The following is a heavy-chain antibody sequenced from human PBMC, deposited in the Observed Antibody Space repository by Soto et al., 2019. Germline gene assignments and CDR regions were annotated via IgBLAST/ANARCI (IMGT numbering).Heavy chain of an antibody. D-gene: IGHD1-26*01. V-gene: IGHV3-72*01. CDR2: IKNKANSYTT. Sequence: EVQLVESGGGLVQPGGSLRLSCAASGFTFSAHYMDWVRQAPGKGLEWVGRIKNKANSYTTEYAASVGGRFTISSEDSHTPLSLQMNSLKTEDTAVYYCARATLVGPSGGPYFDYWGQGSQVAVSS. CDR1: GFTFSAHY. CDR3: ARATLVGPSGGPYFDY. J-gene: IGHJ4*02.